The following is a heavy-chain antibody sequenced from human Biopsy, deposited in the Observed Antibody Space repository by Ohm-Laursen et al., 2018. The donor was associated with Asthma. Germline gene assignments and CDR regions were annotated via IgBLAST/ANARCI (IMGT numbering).Heavy chain of an antibody. CDR3: AKTYYDFLTGQVNDAFAM. D-gene: IGHD3-9*01. CDR2: INVGTGNT. V-gene: IGHV1-3*01. J-gene: IGHJ3*02. Sequence: ASVTVSCPSSGSTFINYAIHWVRQAPGHRLVCMGLINVGTGNTKYSQKFQGRVTISRDTSASTDYMDLSSLRSEDTAVYYCAKTYYDFLTGQVNDAFAMWGQGTMVTVSS. CDR1: GSTFINYA.